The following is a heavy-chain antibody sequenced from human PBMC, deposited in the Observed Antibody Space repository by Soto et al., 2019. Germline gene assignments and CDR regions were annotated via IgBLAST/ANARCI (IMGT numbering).Heavy chain of an antibody. CDR1: GYTFTSDA. J-gene: IGHJ6*02. V-gene: IGHV1-3*01. CDR2: INAGNGKA. CDR3: ARVVGGSYYDILTENGMDV. D-gene: IGHD3-9*01. Sequence: ASVKVSCKASGYTFTSDAMHWVRQAPGQRLEWMGWINAGNGKADYAQKFQGRVTITADESTSTAYMELSSLRSEDTAVYYCARVVGGSYYDILTENGMDVWGQGTTVTVSS.